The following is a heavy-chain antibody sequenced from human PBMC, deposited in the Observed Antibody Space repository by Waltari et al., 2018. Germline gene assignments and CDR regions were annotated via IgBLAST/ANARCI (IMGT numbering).Heavy chain of an antibody. J-gene: IGHJ4*02. CDR3: AKDLYWWTAADY. CDR2: IGSGGET. V-gene: IGHV3-23*01. D-gene: IGHD6-13*01. Sequence: EVQLLESGGGLIQPGGSLRLSCAASGFVFSTTAMSWVRQSPGKGLEWVSGIGSGGETHYTDSVKGRFTISRDNSKSSLYLQMNSLRAEDTAVYYCAKDLYWWTAADYWGQGILVTVSS. CDR1: GFVFSTTA.